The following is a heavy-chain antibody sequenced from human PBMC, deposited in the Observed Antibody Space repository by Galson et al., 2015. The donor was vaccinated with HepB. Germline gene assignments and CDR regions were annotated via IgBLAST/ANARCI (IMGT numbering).Heavy chain of an antibody. Sequence: SLRLSCAASGFTFSSYGMHWVRQAPGKGLEWVAVISYDGSNKYYADSVKGRFTISRDNSKNTLYLQMNSLRAEDTAVYYCAKDLGGGSITMIRSWGQGTLVTVSS. CDR2: ISYDGSNK. CDR1: GFTFSSYG. J-gene: IGHJ5*02. CDR3: AKDLGGGSITMIRS. V-gene: IGHV3-30*18. D-gene: IGHD3-22*01.